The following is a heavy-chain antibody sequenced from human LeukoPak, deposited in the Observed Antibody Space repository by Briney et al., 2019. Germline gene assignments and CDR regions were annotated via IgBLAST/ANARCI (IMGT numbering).Heavy chain of an antibody. CDR1: GGSFSGYY. J-gene: IGHJ6*03. V-gene: IGHV3-23*01. CDR3: AKLGGQEVYNYYVGV. D-gene: IGHD3-16*01. CDR2: IIDSGDIT. Sequence: PSETLSLICAVYGGSFSGYYWSWIRQAPGKGLEWVSGIIDSGDITYYANSVKGRFTISRDNSKNTLCLQMNSLRAEDTAVYYCAKLGGQEVYNYYVGVWAKGPRSPSP.